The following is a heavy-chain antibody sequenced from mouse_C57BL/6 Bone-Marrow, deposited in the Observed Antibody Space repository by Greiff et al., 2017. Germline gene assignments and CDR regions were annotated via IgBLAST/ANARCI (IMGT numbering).Heavy chain of an antibody. J-gene: IGHJ3*01. CDR1: GFTFSSSG. V-gene: IGHV5-6*01. CDR2: ISSGGSYT. CDR3: ARELPFAY. D-gene: IGHD2-1*01. Sequence: EVKLVESGGDLVKPGGSLKLSCAASGFTFSSSGMSWVRQTPDKRLEWVATISSGGSYTYYPDSVTGRFTISRDNAKNTLYLQMSSLKSEDTAMYYCARELPFAYWGQGTLVTVSA.